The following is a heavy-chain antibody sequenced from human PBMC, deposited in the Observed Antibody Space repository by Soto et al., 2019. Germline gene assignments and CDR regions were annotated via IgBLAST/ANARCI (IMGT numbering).Heavy chain of an antibody. V-gene: IGHV1-69*01. CDR2: IIPIFGTA. Sequence: QVQLVQSGAEVKKPGSSVKVSCKASGGTFSSYAISWVRQAPGQGLEWMGGIIPIFGTANYAQKFQGRVTITADESMSTAYMELSSLRSEDTAVYYCARIVVLYYGDYEGYFDYWSQGTLVTVSS. D-gene: IGHD4-17*01. J-gene: IGHJ4*02. CDR1: GGTFSSYA. CDR3: ARIVVLYYGDYEGYFDY.